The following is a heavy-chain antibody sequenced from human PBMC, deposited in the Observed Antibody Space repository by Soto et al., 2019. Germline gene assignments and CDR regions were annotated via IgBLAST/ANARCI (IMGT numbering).Heavy chain of an antibody. V-gene: IGHV3-23*01. J-gene: IGHJ6*02. CDR1: GFTFSSYA. CDR2: ISGSGGST. D-gene: IGHD1-7*01. Sequence: GGSLRLSCAASGFTFSSYAMSWVRQAPGKGLEWVSAISGSGGSTYYADSVKGRFTISRDNSKNTLYLQMNSLRAEDTAVYYCAKAGSYNWNFVGYYGMDVWGQGTTVTVSS. CDR3: AKAGSYNWNFVGYYGMDV.